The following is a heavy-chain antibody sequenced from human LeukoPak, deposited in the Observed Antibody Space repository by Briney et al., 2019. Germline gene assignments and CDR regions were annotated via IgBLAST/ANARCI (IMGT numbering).Heavy chain of an antibody. Sequence: SETLSLTCTVSGGSISSYYWSWIRQPPGKGLEWIGYIYYSGSTNYNPSLKSRVTISVDTSKNQFSLKLSSVTAADTAVYYCAGVALWFGPQPYYFDYWGQGPLVTVS. CDR3: AGVALWFGPQPYYFDY. D-gene: IGHD3-10*01. CDR2: IYYSGST. J-gene: IGHJ4*02. CDR1: GGSISSYY. V-gene: IGHV4-59*01.